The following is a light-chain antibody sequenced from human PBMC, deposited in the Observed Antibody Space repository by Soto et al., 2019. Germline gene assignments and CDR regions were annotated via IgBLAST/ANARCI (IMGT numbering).Light chain of an antibody. CDR1: QSVSSN. J-gene: IGKJ1*01. Sequence: IVGTQCASTLSQSPGAIATLSGRASQSVSSNLAWYQQKPGQAPRLLIYGASTRATGIPARFSGSGSGTEFTLTISSLQSEDFAAYYCQQDNNWPRTFGQGTKVDIK. CDR3: QQDNNWPRT. CDR2: GAS. V-gene: IGKV3-15*01.